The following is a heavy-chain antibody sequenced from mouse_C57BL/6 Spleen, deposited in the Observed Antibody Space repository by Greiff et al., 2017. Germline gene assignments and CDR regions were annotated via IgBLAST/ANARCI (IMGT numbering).Heavy chain of an antibody. CDR1: GYAFSSSW. CDR3: AVEGYGSSYVLYAMDY. Sequence: VQLQQSGPELVKPGASVKISCKASGYAFSSSWMNWVKQRPGKGLEWIGRIYPGDGDTNYNGKFKGKATLTADKSSSTAYMQLSSLTSEDSAVYFCAVEGYGSSYVLYAMDYWGQGTSVTVSS. V-gene: IGHV1-82*01. CDR2: IYPGDGDT. J-gene: IGHJ4*01. D-gene: IGHD1-1*01.